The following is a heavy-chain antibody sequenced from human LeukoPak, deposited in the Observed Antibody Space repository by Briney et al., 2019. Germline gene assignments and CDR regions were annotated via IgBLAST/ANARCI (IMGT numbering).Heavy chain of an antibody. Sequence: ASVKVSCKASGYTFTSYGISWVRQAPGQGLEWMGWISAYNGNTNYAQKLQGRVTMTTDTSTSTAYMELRSLRSDDTAVYYCARDFRSVSVGDWFDPWGQGTLVTVSS. V-gene: IGHV1-18*01. CDR3: ARDFRSVSVGDWFDP. CDR2: ISAYNGNT. J-gene: IGHJ5*02. D-gene: IGHD2-15*01. CDR1: GYTFTSYG.